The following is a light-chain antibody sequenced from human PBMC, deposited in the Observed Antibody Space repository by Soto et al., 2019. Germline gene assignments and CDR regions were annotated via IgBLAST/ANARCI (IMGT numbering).Light chain of an antibody. CDR1: TSDVGGYNY. CDR3: TSYTSSSTWV. CDR2: EVS. J-gene: IGLJ3*02. Sequence: QPASVSGSPGQSITISCTGTTSDVGGYNYVSWFQQYPGKAPKLKIYEVSNRPSGVSNRFSGSKSGNTASLTISDLQAEDEADYYCTSYTSSSTWVFGGGTKLTVL. V-gene: IGLV2-14*01.